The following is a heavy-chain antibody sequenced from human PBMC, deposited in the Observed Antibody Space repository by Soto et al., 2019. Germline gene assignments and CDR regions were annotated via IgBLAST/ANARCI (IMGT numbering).Heavy chain of an antibody. Sequence: SETLSLTCSVSGGSISTYYWSWIRQPPGKGLEWIGYMVYSGSTKYNPSLKGRVTISVDTPKNQFSLKLNSVTAADTALYYCARAKMATVDAFDIWGQGTMVTVSS. CDR2: MVYSGST. J-gene: IGHJ3*02. CDR3: ARAKMATVDAFDI. D-gene: IGHD4-4*01. V-gene: IGHV4-59*01. CDR1: GGSISTYY.